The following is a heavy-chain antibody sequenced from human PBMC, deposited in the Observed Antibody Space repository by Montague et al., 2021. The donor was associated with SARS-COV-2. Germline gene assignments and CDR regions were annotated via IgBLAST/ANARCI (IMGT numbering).Heavy chain of an antibody. J-gene: IGHJ5*02. D-gene: IGHD5-24*01. CDR3: ARAVSVQRAVNWFDP. CDR2: IYYSGGI. Sequence: SETLPLTCTVSGGSMSDHYWAWIRQPPGKGLEWLAYIYYSGGINSNAYLKSRVPMSVDTSKNQFSLKLTTVTAADTAVYYCARAVSVQRAVNWFDPWGQGTLVTVSS. V-gene: IGHV4-59*11. CDR1: GGSMSDHY.